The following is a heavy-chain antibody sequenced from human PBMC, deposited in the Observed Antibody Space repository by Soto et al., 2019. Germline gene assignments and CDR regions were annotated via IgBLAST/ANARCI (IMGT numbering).Heavy chain of an antibody. V-gene: IGHV4-34*01. CDR1: GGSFSGYY. CDR3: ARPITGTTPYNWFDP. J-gene: IGHJ5*02. D-gene: IGHD1-7*01. Sequence: PSETLSLTCAVYGGSFSGYYWSWIRQPPGKGLEWIGEINHSGSTNYNPSLKSRVTISVDTSKNQFSLKLSSVTAADTAVYYCARPITGTTPYNWFDPWGQGTLVTVSS. CDR2: INHSGST.